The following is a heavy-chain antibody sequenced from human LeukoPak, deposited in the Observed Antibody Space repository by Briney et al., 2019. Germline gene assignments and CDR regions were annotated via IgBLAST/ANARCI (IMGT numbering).Heavy chain of an antibody. V-gene: IGHV1-8*03. CDR3: ARMSSGWYGFAFDI. J-gene: IGHJ3*02. CDR1: GYTFTSYD. Sequence: EASVKLSCKASGYTFTSYDINWVRQATGQGLEWMGWMNPNSGNTCYAQKFQGRVTITRNTSISTAYMELSSLRSEDTAVYYCARMSSGWYGFAFDIWGQGTMVTVSS. D-gene: IGHD6-19*01. CDR2: MNPNSGNT.